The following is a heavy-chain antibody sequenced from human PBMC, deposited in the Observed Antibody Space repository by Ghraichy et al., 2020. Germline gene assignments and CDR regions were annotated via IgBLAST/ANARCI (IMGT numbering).Heavy chain of an antibody. V-gene: IGHV1-2*02. Sequence: ASVKVSCKASGYTFTGYYMHWVRQAPGQGLEWMGWINPNSGGTNYAQKFQGRVTMTRDTSISTAYMELSRLRSDDTAVYYCARDDIVVVPADNYYGMDVWGQGTTVTVSS. CDR3: ARDDIVVVPADNYYGMDV. D-gene: IGHD2-2*01. J-gene: IGHJ6*02. CDR1: GYTFTGYY. CDR2: INPNSGGT.